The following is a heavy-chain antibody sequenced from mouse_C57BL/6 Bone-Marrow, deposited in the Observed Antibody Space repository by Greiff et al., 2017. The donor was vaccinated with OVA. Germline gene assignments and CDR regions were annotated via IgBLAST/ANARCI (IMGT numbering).Heavy chain of an antibody. J-gene: IGHJ3*01. CDR1: GYTFTSYD. CDR3: AKPNYYGSSPFAY. CDR2: IYPRDGST. D-gene: IGHD1-1*01. Sequence: VKLQQSGPELVKPGASVKLSCKASGYTFTSYDINWVKQRPGQGLEWIGWIYPRDGSTKYNEKFKGKATLTVDTSSSTAYMELHSLTSEDSAVYFCAKPNYYGSSPFAYWGQGTLVTVSA. V-gene: IGHV1-85*01.